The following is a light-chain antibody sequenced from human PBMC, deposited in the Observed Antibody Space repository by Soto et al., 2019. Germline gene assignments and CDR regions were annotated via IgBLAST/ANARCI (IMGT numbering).Light chain of an antibody. V-gene: IGKV1-39*01. CDR2: AAS. CDR3: QQSYFTTIT. CDR1: QSISNY. J-gene: IGKJ5*01. Sequence: DIQMTQSPSSLSASVGDGVTITCRPSQSISNYLNWYQQKPGKAPKLMIYAASTMQSGVPSRFSGSGSGTDFTLTISSLQPEDVATYFCQQSYFTTITFGQGTRLEIK.